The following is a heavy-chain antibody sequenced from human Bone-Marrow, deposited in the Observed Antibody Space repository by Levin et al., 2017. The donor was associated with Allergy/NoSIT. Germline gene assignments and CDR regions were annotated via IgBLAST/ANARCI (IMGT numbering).Heavy chain of an antibody. V-gene: IGHV1-69*06. CDR1: GGTFSSYA. CDR3: AREKVVAAGDWFDP. Sequence: PVASVKVSCKASGGTFSSYAISWVRQAPGQGLEWMGGIIPIFGTANYAQKFQGRVTITADKSTSTAYMELSSLRSEDTAVYYCAREKVVAAGDWFDPWGQGTLVTVSS. J-gene: IGHJ5*02. CDR2: IIPIFGTA. D-gene: IGHD2-15*01.